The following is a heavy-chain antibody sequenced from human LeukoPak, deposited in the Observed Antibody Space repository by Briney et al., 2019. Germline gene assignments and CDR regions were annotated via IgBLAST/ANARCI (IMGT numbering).Heavy chain of an antibody. CDR1: RSTFRNYA. Sequence: TGGSLRLSCAASRSTFRNYAMHWVRQAPGKGLEWVAVISSDGTNKDYADSVKGRFSISRDNSKNTLYLQMNRLRADDTAVYYCASMWEGGYWGQGTLVTVSS. J-gene: IGHJ4*02. CDR2: ISSDGTNK. V-gene: IGHV3-30*04. D-gene: IGHD1-26*01. CDR3: ASMWEGGY.